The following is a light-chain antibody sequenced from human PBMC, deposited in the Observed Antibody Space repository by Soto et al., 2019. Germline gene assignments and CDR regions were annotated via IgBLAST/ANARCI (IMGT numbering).Light chain of an antibody. CDR3: QQRQYWPPIT. Sequence: DIVMTQSPDSLAVSLGERATINCKSSQSVLYSSNNKNYLAWYQQKPGQPPKLLIYWASTRESGVPDRFSGSGSGTDFTLTISSLQAADVAVYYCQQRQYWPPITFGQGTRLEIK. J-gene: IGKJ5*01. CDR1: QSVLYSSNNKNY. CDR2: WAS. V-gene: IGKV4-1*01.